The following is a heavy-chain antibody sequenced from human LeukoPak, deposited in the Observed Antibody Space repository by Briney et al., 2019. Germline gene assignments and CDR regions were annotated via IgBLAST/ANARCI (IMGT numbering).Heavy chain of an antibody. D-gene: IGHD3-10*01. V-gene: IGHV3-7*01. J-gene: IGHJ4*02. CDR3: ARPLHSSSRGHFGFDY. CDR1: GFTFSSYW. Sequence: GGSLRLSCAASGFTFSSYWMTWVRQAPGKGLEWVTNIKQDGSEKYYVDSVRGRFTISRDNAKNSLYLQMNSLRAEDTAVYYCARPLHSSSRGHFGFDYWGQGTLVTVSS. CDR2: IKQDGSEK.